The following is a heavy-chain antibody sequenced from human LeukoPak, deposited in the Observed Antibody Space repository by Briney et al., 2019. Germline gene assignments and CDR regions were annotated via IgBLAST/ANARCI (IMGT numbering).Heavy chain of an antibody. J-gene: IGHJ4*02. Sequence: GGSLRLSCVTSGFSFSTYDVSWVRQAPGKGLEWVSGITANTRGSITYYADSVKGRFTISRDSSKDTLYLQMNSLRAEDTAVYFCARGGYFSFDYWGQGTLVTVSS. CDR2: ITANTRGSIT. CDR1: GFSFSTYD. V-gene: IGHV3-23*01. D-gene: IGHD2/OR15-2a*01. CDR3: ARGGYFSFDY.